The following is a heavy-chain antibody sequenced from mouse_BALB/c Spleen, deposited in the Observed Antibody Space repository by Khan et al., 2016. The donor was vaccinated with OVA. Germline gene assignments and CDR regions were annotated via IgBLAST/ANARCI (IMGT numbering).Heavy chain of an antibody. CDR2: IYPGNVNT. Sequence: QVQLKESGPELVKPGASVRISCKASGYTFTDYYINWMKQRPGQGLDWIGWIYPGNVNTKYNEKFKDKATLTADKSSSKAYMQLSSLTSEDSAVYFCERESYDGNYRAWFAYWGQGTLVTVSA. D-gene: IGHD2-1*01. CDR3: ERESYDGNYRAWFAY. CDR1: GYTFTDYY. V-gene: IGHV1S56*01. J-gene: IGHJ3*01.